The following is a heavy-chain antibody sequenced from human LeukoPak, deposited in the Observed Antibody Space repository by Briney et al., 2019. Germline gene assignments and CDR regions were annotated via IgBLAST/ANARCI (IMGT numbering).Heavy chain of an antibody. CDR3: ARDRGRTWVQVAN. CDR1: GFSFSNSW. CDR2: ISGSGGGT. V-gene: IGHV3-23*01. J-gene: IGHJ4*02. D-gene: IGHD2-15*01. Sequence: GGSLGLPCTASGFSFSNSWTHWVRQSPGKGREWFSGISGSGGGTYYADSVKGRFTISRDDSKKTLYLQMNSLRVEDTAVYYCARDRGRTWVQVANWGQGTLVTVSS.